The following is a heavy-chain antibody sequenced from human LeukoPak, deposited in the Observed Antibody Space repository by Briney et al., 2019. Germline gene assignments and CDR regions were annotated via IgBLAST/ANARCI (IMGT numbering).Heavy chain of an antibody. V-gene: IGHV1-24*01. CDR1: GYTLTELS. Sequence: ASVRVSCKVSGYTLTELSMHWVRQAPGKGLEWMGGFDPEHGETVYAQKFQGRVTMTRDTSTSTLYMQLSSLRSEDTAVYYCARSPLLRLGEFASKRCWFDPWGQGTLVTVSS. CDR2: FDPEHGET. J-gene: IGHJ5*02. D-gene: IGHD3-16*01. CDR3: ARSPLLRLGEFASKRCWFDP.